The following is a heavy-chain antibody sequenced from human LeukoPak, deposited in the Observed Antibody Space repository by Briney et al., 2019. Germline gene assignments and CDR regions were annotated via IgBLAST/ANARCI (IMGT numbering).Heavy chain of an antibody. CDR1: GYSFTSYW. CDR2: IYPGDSDT. CDR3: ARRHYDFWSGFQGNVFDI. D-gene: IGHD3-3*01. Sequence: GESLKISYKGSGYSFTSYWIGWVRQMPGKGLEWMGIIYPGDSDTRYSPSFQGQVTISADKSISTAYLQWSSLKASDTAMYYCARRHYDFWSGFQGNVFDIWGQGTMVTVSS. J-gene: IGHJ3*02. V-gene: IGHV5-51*01.